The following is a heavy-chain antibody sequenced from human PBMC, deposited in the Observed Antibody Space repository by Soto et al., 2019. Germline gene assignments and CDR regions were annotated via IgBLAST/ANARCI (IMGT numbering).Heavy chain of an antibody. CDR2: ISGSGGST. CDR3: AKDPVDFWSGYYAFYFDY. Sequence: GGSLRLSCAASGFTFSSYAMSWVRQAPGKGLEWVSAISGSGGSTYYADSVKGRFTISRDNSKNTLYLQMNSLRAEDTAVYYCAKDPVDFWSGYYAFYFDYWGQGTLVTVSS. D-gene: IGHD3-3*01. J-gene: IGHJ4*02. CDR1: GFTFSSYA. V-gene: IGHV3-23*01.